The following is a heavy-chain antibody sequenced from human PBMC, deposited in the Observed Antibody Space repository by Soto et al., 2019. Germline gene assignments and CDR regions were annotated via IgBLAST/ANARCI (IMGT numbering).Heavy chain of an antibody. CDR2: VSYDGRNK. CDR3: AKQGDYDGLFEY. Sequence: QVQLVESGGGVVQPGTSLRLSCAASGFTFSSYGMHWVRQAPGKGLEWVAVVSYDGRNKYYADAVRGRFTISSDNSESTLDLQMNSLRAEDTAVYYCAKQGDYDGLFEYWGRGTLVTVSS. CDR1: GFTFSSYG. D-gene: IGHD4-17*01. V-gene: IGHV3-30*18. J-gene: IGHJ4*02.